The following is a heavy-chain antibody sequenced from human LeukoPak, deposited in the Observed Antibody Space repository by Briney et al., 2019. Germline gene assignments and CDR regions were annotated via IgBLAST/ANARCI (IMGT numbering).Heavy chain of an antibody. CDR3: AVVTVTNDHYYFDY. D-gene: IGHD2-21*02. Sequence: SETLSLTCAVYGGSFSGYYWSWIRQPPGKGLEWIGEINHSGSTNYNPSLKSRVTISVDTSKNQFSLKLSSVTAADTAVYYCAVVTVTNDHYYFDYWGQGTLVTVSS. CDR1: GGSFSGYY. CDR2: INHSGST. J-gene: IGHJ4*02. V-gene: IGHV4-34*01.